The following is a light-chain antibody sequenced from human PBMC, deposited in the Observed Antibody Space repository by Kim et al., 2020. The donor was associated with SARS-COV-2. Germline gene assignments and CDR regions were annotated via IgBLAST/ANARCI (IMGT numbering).Light chain of an antibody. CDR1: QSISSW. CDR3: QQYNSGLT. Sequence: SASVGDRVTITCRASQSISSWLAWYQQKPGKAPKLLIYKASSLESGVPSRFSGSGSGTEFTLTISSLQPDDFATYYCQQYNSGLTFGGGTKVDIK. J-gene: IGKJ4*01. CDR2: KAS. V-gene: IGKV1-5*03.